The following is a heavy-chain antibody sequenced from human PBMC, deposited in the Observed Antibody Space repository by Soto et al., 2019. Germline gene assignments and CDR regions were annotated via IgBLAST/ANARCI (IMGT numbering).Heavy chain of an antibody. J-gene: IGHJ4*02. D-gene: IGHD2-21*02. CDR1: GGTFSSYA. CDR3: AREIGGNSVDLKAFFDY. V-gene: IGHV1-69*06. Sequence: SVKVSCKASGGTFSSYAISWVRQAPGQGLEWMGGIIPIFGTANYAQKFQGRVTITADKSTSTAYMELSSLRSEDTAVYYCAREIGGNSVDLKAFFDYWGQVTLVTVSS. CDR2: IIPIFGTA.